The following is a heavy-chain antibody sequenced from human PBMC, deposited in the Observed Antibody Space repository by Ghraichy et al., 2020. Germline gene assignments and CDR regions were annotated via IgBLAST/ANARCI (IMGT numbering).Heavy chain of an antibody. D-gene: IGHD3-22*01. CDR2: ISSYSSDI. V-gene: IGHV3-48*02. CDR3: ARVTGLDSSGYNPRAFDI. J-gene: IGHJ3*02. CDR1: GFTFSSNS. Sequence: GGSLRLSCAASGFTFSSNSMNWVRQAPGKGLEWVSYISSYSSDIHYGDSVKGRFTISRDNAKNSLYLQMNSLRDEDTAVYYCARVTGLDSSGYNPRAFDIWGQGTMVTVSS.